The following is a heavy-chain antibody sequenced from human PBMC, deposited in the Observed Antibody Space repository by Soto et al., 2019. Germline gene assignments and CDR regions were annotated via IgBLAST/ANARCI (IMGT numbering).Heavy chain of an antibody. CDR1: GGSITPYY. Sequence: QVQLQESGPGLVKTSDTLSLTCTVSGGSITPYYWSWIRQPPGEGLDWIGYVSYSGKTGYNPSLKSRVSMSIDTSKNEFSLKLTSLTAADAATYYCARQQYTVVTAFDVWGQGTTVAVSS. CDR2: VSYSGKT. D-gene: IGHD2-15*01. V-gene: IGHV4-59*07. CDR3: ARQQYTVVTAFDV. J-gene: IGHJ3*01.